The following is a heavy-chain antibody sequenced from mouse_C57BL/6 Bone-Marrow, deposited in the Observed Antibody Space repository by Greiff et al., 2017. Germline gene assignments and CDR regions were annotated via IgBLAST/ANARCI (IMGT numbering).Heavy chain of an antibody. CDR1: GFTFSDYY. CDR3: ARDVGLLAMDH. V-gene: IGHV5-16*01. Sequence: EVKLVESEGGLVQPGSSMKLSCTASGFTFSDYYMAWVRQVPEKGLEWVANINYDGSSTYYLDSLKSRFIISRDNAKNILYLQMSSLKSEDTATYYCARDVGLLAMDHWGQGTSVTVSS. J-gene: IGHJ4*01. CDR2: INYDGSST.